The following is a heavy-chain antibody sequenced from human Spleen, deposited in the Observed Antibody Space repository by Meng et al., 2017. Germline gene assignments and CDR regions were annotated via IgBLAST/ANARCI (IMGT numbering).Heavy chain of an antibody. V-gene: IGHV1-18*01. J-gene: IGHJ4*02. CDR2: IHPSGHP. CDR1: GYTYTDYQ. D-gene: IGHD6-19*01. Sequence: QVQLVQSGAEVKKPGASVKVSCKASGYTYTDYQTDWVRQAPGQGLEWMGWIHPSGHPTYAQKFQGRVTTTIDTSTTTASMELRSLRSDDSALYYCVKHSSDWSLDSWGQGTLVTVSS. CDR3: VKHSSDWSLDS.